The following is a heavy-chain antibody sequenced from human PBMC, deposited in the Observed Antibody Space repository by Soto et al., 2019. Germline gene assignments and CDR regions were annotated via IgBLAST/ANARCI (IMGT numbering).Heavy chain of an antibody. Sequence: EVQLVESGGGLVQPGGSLGLSCTTSRFTVRDPYLTWVHQPPGKGLEWGSVIYSGGGTFYADSVKGSITISRDNSKNTVYLQMNSVRVEDTAVYYCAREIGDYGDSWGQGTLVTVSS. D-gene: IGHD4-17*01. CDR3: AREIGDYGDS. CDR1: RFTVRDPY. CDR2: IYSGGGT. J-gene: IGHJ4*02. V-gene: IGHV3-66*01.